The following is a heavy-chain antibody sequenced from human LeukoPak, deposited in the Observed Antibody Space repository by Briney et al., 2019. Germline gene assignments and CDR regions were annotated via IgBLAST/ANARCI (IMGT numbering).Heavy chain of an antibody. J-gene: IGHJ4*02. CDR1: GFTVSSNY. CDR2: IYSGGST. CDR3: ARDGSESSSWYY. V-gene: IGHV3-53*01. Sequence: GGSLRLSWAASGFTVSSNYMSWVRQAPGKGLEWVSVIYSGGSTYYADSVKGRFTISRDNSKNTLYLQMNSLRAEDTAVYYCARDGSESSSWYYWGQGTLVTVSS. D-gene: IGHD6-13*01.